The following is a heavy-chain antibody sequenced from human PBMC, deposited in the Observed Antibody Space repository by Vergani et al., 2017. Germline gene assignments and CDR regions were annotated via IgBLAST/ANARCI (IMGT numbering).Heavy chain of an antibody. Sequence: EVQLVESGGGLVKPGGSLRLSCAASGFTFSSYDMHWVRQATGKGLEWVSAIGTAGDTYYPGSVKGRFTISRENAKNSLYLQMNSLRAGDTAVYYCARASGWNAFDIWGQGTMVTVSS. CDR2: IGTAGDT. J-gene: IGHJ3*02. CDR1: GFTFSSYD. V-gene: IGHV3-13*01. D-gene: IGHD6-19*01. CDR3: ARASGWNAFDI.